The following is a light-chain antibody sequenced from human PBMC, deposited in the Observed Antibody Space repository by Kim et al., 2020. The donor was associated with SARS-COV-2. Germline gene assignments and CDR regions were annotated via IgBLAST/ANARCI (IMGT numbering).Light chain of an antibody. V-gene: IGLV2-11*01. J-gene: IGLJ1*01. CDR2: EVI. CDR3: CSYAGGSYV. Sequence: QSALTQPHSVSGSPGQSVTISCTGSGRDVGGYDYVAWFQQRPGNVPRVMIYEVIKRPSGVPDRFSGSKSGNTASLTISGLQAEDDGDYYCCSYAGGSYVFGSGTKVTVL. CDR1: GRDVGGYDY.